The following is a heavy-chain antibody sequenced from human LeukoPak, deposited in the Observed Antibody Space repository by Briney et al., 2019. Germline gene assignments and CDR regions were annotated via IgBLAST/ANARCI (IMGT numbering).Heavy chain of an antibody. J-gene: IGHJ4*02. CDR3: ARTLTYHYDSNGYFGY. CDR1: GASISSSSYY. D-gene: IGHD3-22*01. CDR2: IYYSGST. Sequence: SETLSLTCTVSGASISSSSYYWGWIRQPPGKGLEWIGSIYYSGSTYYNPSLKSRVTISVDTSKNQFSLKLSSVTAADTAVYYCARTLTYHYDSNGYFGYWGQGTLVTVSS. V-gene: IGHV4-39*07.